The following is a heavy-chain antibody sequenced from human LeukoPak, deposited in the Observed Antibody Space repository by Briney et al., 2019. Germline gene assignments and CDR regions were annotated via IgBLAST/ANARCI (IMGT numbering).Heavy chain of an antibody. D-gene: IGHD2-2*01. CDR2: ISAYNGNT. J-gene: IGHJ6*03. Sequence: ASVKVSCKASGYTFTSYGISWVRQAPGQGLEWMGWISAYNGNTNYAQKFQGRVTITADKSTSTAYMELSSLRSEDTAVYYCARDVVPAASRYYYYYMDVWGKGTTVTVSS. CDR3: ARDVVPAASRYYYYYMDV. CDR1: GYTFTSYG. V-gene: IGHV1-18*01.